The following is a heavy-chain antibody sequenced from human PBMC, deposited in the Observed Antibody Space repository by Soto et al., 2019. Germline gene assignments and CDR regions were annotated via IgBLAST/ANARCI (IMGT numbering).Heavy chain of an antibody. J-gene: IGHJ4*02. CDR1: DFTFRTYG. D-gene: IGHD4-17*01. V-gene: IGHV3-30*18. Sequence: QVQLVESGGGVVQPGRSLRLVYAASDFTFRTYGIHWVRQAPGKGLEWVASTSYDGTTKYYADSVKGRFTVSRDNYKKTLYLQMSTVRPEDTAVYYCVQDSDYGHYFDSWGQGTLVTVSS. CDR3: VQDSDYGHYFDS. CDR2: TSYDGTTK.